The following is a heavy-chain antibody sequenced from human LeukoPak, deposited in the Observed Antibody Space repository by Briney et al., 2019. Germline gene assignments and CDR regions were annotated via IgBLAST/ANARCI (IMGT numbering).Heavy chain of an antibody. V-gene: IGHV3-48*02. CDR2: ISTSSGTI. Sequence: GGSLRLSCAASGFTFSSYSMSWVPQAPGKGLEWVSHISTSSGTIYYADSVKGRFTISRDNAKNSLYLQMNSLRDEDTAVYYCARVLRGAFDIWGQGTMVTVSS. CDR1: GFTFSSYS. J-gene: IGHJ3*02. CDR3: ARVLRGAFDI. D-gene: IGHD3-10*01.